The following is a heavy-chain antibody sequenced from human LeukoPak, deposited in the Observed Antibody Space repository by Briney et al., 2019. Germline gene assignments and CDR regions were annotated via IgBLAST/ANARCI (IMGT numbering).Heavy chain of an antibody. CDR1: GFTFSSYW. CDR3: ARDPPIVVVPAAKTLVGDY. V-gene: IGHV3-7*01. D-gene: IGHD2-2*01. CDR2: IKQDGSEK. J-gene: IGHJ4*02. Sequence: GGSLRLSCAASGFTFSSYWMSWVRQAPGKGLEWVANIKQDGSEKYYVDSVKGRFTISRDNAKNSLYLQMNSLRAEDTAVYYCARDPPIVVVPAAKTLVGDYWGQGTLVTVSS.